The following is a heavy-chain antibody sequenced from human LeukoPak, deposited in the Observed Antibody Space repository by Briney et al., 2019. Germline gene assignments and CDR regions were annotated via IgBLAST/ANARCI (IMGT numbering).Heavy chain of an antibody. Sequence: KPGGSLRLSCAASGFTFSSYSMNWVRQAPGKGLEWVSSITRSSIYKYYADSVKGRFTISRDNAKNSLYLQMNSLRVEDTAVYYCAKDREYYFDYWGQGTLVTVSS. CDR3: AKDREYYFDY. J-gene: IGHJ4*02. V-gene: IGHV3-21*01. CDR1: GFTFSSYS. CDR2: ITRSSIYK.